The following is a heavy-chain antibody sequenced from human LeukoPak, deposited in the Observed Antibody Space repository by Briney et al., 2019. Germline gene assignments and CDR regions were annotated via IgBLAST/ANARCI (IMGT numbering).Heavy chain of an antibody. CDR3: ARLTGVGEVNGLDY. J-gene: IGHJ4*02. CDR1: GYSISSGYY. D-gene: IGHD7-27*01. Sequence: SETLSLTCTVSGYSISSGYYWSWIRQPPGKGLEWIGEINHSGSTNYNPSLKSRVTISVDTSKNQFSLKLSSVTAADTAVYYCARLTGVGEVNGLDYWGQGTLVTVSS. V-gene: IGHV4-38-2*02. CDR2: INHSGST.